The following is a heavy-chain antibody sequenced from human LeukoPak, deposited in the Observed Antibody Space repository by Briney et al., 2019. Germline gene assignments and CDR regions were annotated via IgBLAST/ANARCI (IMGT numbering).Heavy chain of an antibody. V-gene: IGHV4-4*07. CDR2: IYTSGGT. J-gene: IGHJ5*02. Sequence: PSETLSLTCTVSGGSISSYYWSWIRQPAGKGLEWIGRIYTSGGTNYNPSLKSRGTTTVDTSKNQFLLQQRYGTTADNAVYYCARALAVPGPWFDPWGQGTLVTVSS. CDR1: GGSISSYY. CDR3: ARALAVPGPWFDP. D-gene: IGHD6-19*01.